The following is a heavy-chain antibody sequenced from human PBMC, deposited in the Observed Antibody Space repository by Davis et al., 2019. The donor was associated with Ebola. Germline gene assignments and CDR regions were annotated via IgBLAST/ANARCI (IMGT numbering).Heavy chain of an antibody. CDR1: GGSISSSSYY. CDR2: IYYSGST. J-gene: IGHJ5*02. V-gene: IGHV4-39*01. Sequence: SETLSLTCTVSGGSISSSSYYWGWIRQPPGKGLEWIGSIYYSGSTYYNPSLKSRVTISVDTSKNQFSLKLSSVTAADTAVYYCARLVVVTGIQGNWFDPWGQGTLVTVSS. D-gene: IGHD2-21*02. CDR3: ARLVVVTGIQGNWFDP.